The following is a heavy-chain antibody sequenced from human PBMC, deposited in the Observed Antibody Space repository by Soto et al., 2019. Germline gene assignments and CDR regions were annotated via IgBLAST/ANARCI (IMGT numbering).Heavy chain of an antibody. CDR1: GYTFTSYG. V-gene: IGHV1-18*01. D-gene: IGHD3-22*01. CDR3: ARHDSSGYYYYFDY. CDR2: ISAYNGNT. Sequence: ASVKVSCKASGYTFTSYGISWVRQAPGQGLEWMGWISAYNGNTNYAQKHQGRVTMTTDTSTSTAYMELRSLRSDDTAVYYCARHDSSGYYYYFDYWGQGTLVTVSS. J-gene: IGHJ4*02.